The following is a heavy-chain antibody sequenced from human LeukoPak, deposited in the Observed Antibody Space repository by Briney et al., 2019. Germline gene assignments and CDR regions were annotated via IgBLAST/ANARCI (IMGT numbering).Heavy chain of an antibody. CDR3: ARDEEDGGNSKFDY. CDR1: GFTFSSYG. D-gene: IGHD4-23*01. V-gene: IGHV3-33*01. CDR2: IWNDASHD. J-gene: IGHJ4*02. Sequence: PGGSLRLSCAASGFTFSSYGMHWVRQAPGKGLEWVAVIWNDASHDNYVDSVKGRFTISRDNSKNTLYLQMNSLRAEDTAVYYCARDEEDGGNSKFDYWGQGTLVTVSS.